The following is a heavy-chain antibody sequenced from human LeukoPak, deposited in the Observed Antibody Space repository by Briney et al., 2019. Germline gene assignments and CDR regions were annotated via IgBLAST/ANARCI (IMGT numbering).Heavy chain of an antibody. V-gene: IGHV1-24*01. D-gene: IGHD3-22*01. CDR3: ASRSYDSSGYYYFKN. CDR1: GYTLTELS. Sequence: ASVKVSCKVSGYTLTELSMHWVRQAPGKGLEWMGGFDPEDGETIYAQKFQGRVTMTEDTSTDTAYMELSSLRSEDTAVYYCASRSYDSSGYYYFKNWGQGTLVTVSS. CDR2: FDPEDGET. J-gene: IGHJ4*02.